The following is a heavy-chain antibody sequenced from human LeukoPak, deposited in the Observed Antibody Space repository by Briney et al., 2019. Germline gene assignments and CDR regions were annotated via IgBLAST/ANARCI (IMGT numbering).Heavy chain of an antibody. CDR2: IKSKTDGGTT. V-gene: IGHV3-15*01. CDR1: GFTFSNAW. Sequence: GGSLRLSCAASGFTFSNAWMSWVRQAQGKGREWGGRIKSKTDGGTTDYAAPVKGRFTISRDDSKNTLYLQMNSLKTEDTAAYYCTTASDCSGGSCYFDYWGQGTLVTVSS. D-gene: IGHD2-15*01. J-gene: IGHJ4*02. CDR3: TTASDCSGGSCYFDY.